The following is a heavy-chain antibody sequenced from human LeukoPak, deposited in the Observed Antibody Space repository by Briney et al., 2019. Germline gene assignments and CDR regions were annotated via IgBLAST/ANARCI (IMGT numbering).Heavy chain of an antibody. V-gene: IGHV4-34*01. CDR2: INHSGST. D-gene: IGHD4-17*01. J-gene: IGHJ4*02. CDR1: GGSFSGYY. Sequence: SETLSLTCAVYGGSFSGYYWSLIRQPPGKGLKWIGEINHSGSTNYNPSLKSRVTISVDTSKNQFSLKLSSVTAADTAVYYCARGYPYYGDRLPFDYWGQGTLVTVSS. CDR3: ARGYPYYGDRLPFDY.